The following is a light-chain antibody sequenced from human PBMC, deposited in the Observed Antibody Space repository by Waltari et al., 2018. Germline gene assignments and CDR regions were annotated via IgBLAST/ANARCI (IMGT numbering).Light chain of an antibody. CDR3: MQALQNPWT. Sequence: DIVMTQSPLSLPVTPGEPASISCRSSQSLLHSNGYNYLDWYLQKPWQSSQLLIYLGSNRSSGVPDRFSGSGSGTDFTLKISRVEAEDVGVYYCMQALQNPWTFGQGTKVEIK. V-gene: IGKV2-28*01. J-gene: IGKJ1*01. CDR1: QSLLHSNGYNY. CDR2: LGS.